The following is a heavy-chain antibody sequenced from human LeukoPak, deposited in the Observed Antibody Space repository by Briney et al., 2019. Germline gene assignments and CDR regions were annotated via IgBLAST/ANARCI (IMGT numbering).Heavy chain of an antibody. CDR2: ISYDGSNK. CDR3: ARDLHRDPLDY. Sequence: GGSLRLSCAASGFTFSSYAMHWVRQAPGKGLEWVAVISYDGSNKYYADSVKGRFTISRDNSKNTLYLQMNSLRAEDTAVYYCARDLHRDPLDYWGQGTLVTVSS. V-gene: IGHV3-30*04. CDR1: GFTFSSYA. D-gene: IGHD4-11*01. J-gene: IGHJ4*02.